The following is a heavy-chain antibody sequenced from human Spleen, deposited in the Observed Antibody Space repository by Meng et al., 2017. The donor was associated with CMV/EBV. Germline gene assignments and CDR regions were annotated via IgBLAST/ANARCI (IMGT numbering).Heavy chain of an antibody. CDR1: ISSSSYY. V-gene: IGHV4-39*07. Sequence: ISSSSYYWGWIRQPPGKGLEWIGSIYYGGSTYYNPSLKSRVTISVDTSKNQFSLKLSSVTAADTAVYYCARAVDCSSTSCEKGTVDYWGQGTLVTVSS. J-gene: IGHJ4*02. CDR2: IYYGGST. CDR3: ARAVDCSSTSCEKGTVDY. D-gene: IGHD2-2*01.